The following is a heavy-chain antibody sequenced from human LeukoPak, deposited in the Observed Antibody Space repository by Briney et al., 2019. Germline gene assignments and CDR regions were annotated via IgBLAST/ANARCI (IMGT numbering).Heavy chain of an antibody. CDR2: IYHSGST. CDR1: GGSISSGGYY. J-gene: IGHJ4*02. Sequence: PSQTLSLTCTVSGGSISSGGYYWSWIRQPPGKGLEWIGYIYHSGSTYYNPSLKSRVTISVDTSKNQFSLKLSSVTAADTAVYYCAREGGPYSSSWYSGTDYWGQGTLVTVSS. D-gene: IGHD6-13*01. CDR3: AREGGPYSSSWYSGTDY. V-gene: IGHV4-30-2*01.